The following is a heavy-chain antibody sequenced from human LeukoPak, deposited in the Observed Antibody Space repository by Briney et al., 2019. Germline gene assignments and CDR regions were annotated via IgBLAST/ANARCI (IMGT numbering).Heavy chain of an antibody. CDR2: IKQGGSEK. J-gene: IGHJ5*02. V-gene: IGHV3-7*01. D-gene: IGHD1-1*01. CDR1: GFTFSSYW. CDR3: ARDRGVLRNWNDASWFDA. Sequence: GGSLRLSCAASGFTFSSYWMSWVRQAPGKGLEWVANIKQGGSEKYYVDSVKGRFTISRDNSKNSLYLQMKSLRAEDTAVYYCARDRGVLRNWNDASWFDAWGQGTLVTVSS.